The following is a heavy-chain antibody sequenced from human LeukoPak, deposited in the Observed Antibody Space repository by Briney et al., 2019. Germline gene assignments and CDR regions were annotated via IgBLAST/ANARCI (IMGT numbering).Heavy chain of an antibody. Sequence: PSETLSLTCTVSGGSISSGSYYWSWIRQPAGKGLEWIGRIYTSGSTNYNPSLKSRVTISVDTSKNQFSLKLSSVTAADTAVYYCARAGLGVLEFSYYFDYWGQGTLVTVSS. CDR2: IYTSGST. D-gene: IGHD3-10*01. J-gene: IGHJ4*02. V-gene: IGHV4-61*02. CDR1: GGSISSGSYY. CDR3: ARAGLGVLEFSYYFDY.